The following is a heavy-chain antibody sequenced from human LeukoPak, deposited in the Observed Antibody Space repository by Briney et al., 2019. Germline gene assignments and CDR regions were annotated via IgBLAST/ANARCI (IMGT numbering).Heavy chain of an antibody. Sequence: PSETLSLTCTVSGGSISSGGHYWSWIRQFPGKGLEWIGYIYYSGSTYYNPSLKSRVTISVDTSKNQLSLKLSSVTAADTAVYYCASSVVVVPAASWNYYYYYMDVWGKGTTVTVSS. V-gene: IGHV4-30-4*08. CDR2: IYYSGST. D-gene: IGHD2-2*01. CDR3: ASSVVVVPAASWNYYYYYMDV. J-gene: IGHJ6*03. CDR1: GGSISSGGHY.